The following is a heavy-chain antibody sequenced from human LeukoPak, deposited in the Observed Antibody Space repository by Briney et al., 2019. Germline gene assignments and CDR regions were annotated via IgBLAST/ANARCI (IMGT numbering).Heavy chain of an antibody. V-gene: IGHV1-46*01. Sequence: ASVKVSCKASGYSFTSYYMHWVRQAPGQGLEWMGIINPSGDSTSYAQRFQGRVTMTRDMSTSTDYMELSSLRSEDTAVYYCAKDRPKYCTNGVCYILDYWGQGTLVTVSS. CDR1: GYSFTSYY. D-gene: IGHD2-8*01. CDR3: AKDRPKYCTNGVCYILDY. J-gene: IGHJ4*02. CDR2: INPSGDST.